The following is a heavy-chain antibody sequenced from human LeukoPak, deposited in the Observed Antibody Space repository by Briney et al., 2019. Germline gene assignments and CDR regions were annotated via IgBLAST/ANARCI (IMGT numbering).Heavy chain of an antibody. Sequence: GGSLRLSCAASGFTFSSYWTSWVRQAPGKGLEWVANIKQDGSEKYYVDSVKGRFTISRDNAKNSLYLQMNSLRAEDTAVYYCARDLRYFDWPYLEQGAFDIWGQGTMVTVSS. CDR1: GFTFSSYW. J-gene: IGHJ3*02. D-gene: IGHD3-9*01. V-gene: IGHV3-7*03. CDR2: IKQDGSEK. CDR3: ARDLRYFDWPYLEQGAFDI.